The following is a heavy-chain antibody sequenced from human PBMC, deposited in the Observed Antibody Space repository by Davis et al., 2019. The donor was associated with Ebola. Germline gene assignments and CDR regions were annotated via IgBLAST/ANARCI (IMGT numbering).Heavy chain of an antibody. J-gene: IGHJ5*01. CDR3: ASLYCSRGTCHFDS. CDR1: GFIISDNY. Sequence: GESLKIFCAVSGFIISDNYMSWVRQAPGKGLEWVSTVYSGGTTYYTDSVKGRFTISRDNSKNTVFLQMNSLRAGDTAVYFCASLYCSRGTCHFDSWGQGVLVTVSS. V-gene: IGHV3-53*01. D-gene: IGHD2-15*01. CDR2: VYSGGTT.